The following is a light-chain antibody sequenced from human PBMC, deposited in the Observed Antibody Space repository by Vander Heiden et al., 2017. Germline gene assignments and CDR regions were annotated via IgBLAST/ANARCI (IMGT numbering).Light chain of an antibody. CDR2: GAS. Sequence: EIVLTQSPGTLFLSPGERATLSCRATQSVSSSYLAWYQQKPGRAPRLLIYGASSRATGIPDRFSGSGSGTDFTLTISRLEPEDFAAYYCQQYGSSPLTFGGGTKVEIK. V-gene: IGKV3-20*01. CDR3: QQYGSSPLT. CDR1: QSVSSSY. J-gene: IGKJ4*01.